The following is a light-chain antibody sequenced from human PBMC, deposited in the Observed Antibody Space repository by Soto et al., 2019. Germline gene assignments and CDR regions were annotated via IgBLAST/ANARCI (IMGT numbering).Light chain of an antibody. Sequence: ALTQPASVSGSPGQSITISCTGTSSDVGGYNYVSWYQQHPGKAPKLMIYDVSNRPSGVSNRFSGSKSGNTASLTISGLQAEDEADYYCSSYTSSSTEVFGGGTKVTVL. CDR1: SSDVGGYNY. J-gene: IGLJ2*01. V-gene: IGLV2-14*01. CDR3: SSYTSSSTEV. CDR2: DVS.